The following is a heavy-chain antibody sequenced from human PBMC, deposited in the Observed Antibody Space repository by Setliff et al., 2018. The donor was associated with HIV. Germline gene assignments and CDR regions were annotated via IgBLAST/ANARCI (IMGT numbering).Heavy chain of an antibody. Sequence: WASVKVSCKSSGYNSSTYTLHWIRQAPGQTPEWMGWINPANGNTKYSQKLRGRLSIMKHTSARIAYMELSDLTSEDTAVYYCATGKMVYFFDYWGQGTLVTVSS. D-gene: IGHD2-8*01. CDR3: ATGKMVYFFDY. CDR1: GYNSSTYT. J-gene: IGHJ4*02. CDR2: INPANGNT. V-gene: IGHV1-3*01.